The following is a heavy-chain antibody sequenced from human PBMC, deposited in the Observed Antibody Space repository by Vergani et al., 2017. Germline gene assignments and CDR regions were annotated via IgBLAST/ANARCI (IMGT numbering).Heavy chain of an antibody. J-gene: IGHJ4*02. CDR3: AKGVRNSGSYREY. Sequence: EVQLLESGGGLVQPGGSLRLSCAASGFTFSSYAMSWVRQAPGKGLEWVSAISGSGGSTYYADSVKGRFTIARDNSKNTRYLQMNSLRAEDTAVYYCAKGVRNSGSYREYWGQGTLVTVSS. D-gene: IGHD1-26*01. CDR1: GFTFSSYA. CDR2: ISGSGGST. V-gene: IGHV3-23*01.